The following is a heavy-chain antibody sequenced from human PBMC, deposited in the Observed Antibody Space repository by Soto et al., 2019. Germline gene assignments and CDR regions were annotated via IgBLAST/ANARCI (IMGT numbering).Heavy chain of an antibody. V-gene: IGHV4-59*01. J-gene: IGHJ4*02. CDR2: IYYSGST. D-gene: IGHD6-6*01. CDR3: ARGYSSSFSFDY. CDR1: GGSISSYY. Sequence: WETLSLTCTVSGGSISSYYWSWIRQPPGKGLEWIGYIYYSGSTNYTPSLKSRVTISVDTSKNQFSLKLSSVTAADTAVYYCARGYSSSFSFDYWGQGTLVTV.